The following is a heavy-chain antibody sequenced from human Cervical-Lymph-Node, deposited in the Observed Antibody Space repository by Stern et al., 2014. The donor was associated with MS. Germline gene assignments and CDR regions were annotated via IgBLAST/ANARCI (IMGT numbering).Heavy chain of an antibody. CDR1: GFPFGSYT. CDR2: ISTSSRYK. Sequence: VQLVQSGGGLVKPGGSLRLSCTASGFPFGSYTMNWVRQAPGKGLEWVASISTSSRYKFYTDSLKGRFTISRDNARNSLYLQMNSLRVEDTAVYYCARDRCSTPNCPMDYWGQGTLVTVSS. J-gene: IGHJ4*02. V-gene: IGHV3-21*01. D-gene: IGHD2-2*01. CDR3: ARDRCSTPNCPMDY.